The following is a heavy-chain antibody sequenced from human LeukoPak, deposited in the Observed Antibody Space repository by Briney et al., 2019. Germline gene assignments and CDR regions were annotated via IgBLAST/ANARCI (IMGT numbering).Heavy chain of an antibody. CDR3: ARRSNYYDSSGYYSPYFDY. D-gene: IGHD3-22*01. CDR1: GYSFTSYW. J-gene: IGHJ4*02. Sequence: GESLRISCKGSGYSFTSYWISWVRQMPGKGLEWMCRDAPSDSYTNYSPSFQGHVTISADKSISTAYLQWSSLKASDTAMYYCARRSNYYDSSGYYSPYFDYWGQGTLVTVSS. CDR2: DAPSDSYT. V-gene: IGHV5-10-1*01.